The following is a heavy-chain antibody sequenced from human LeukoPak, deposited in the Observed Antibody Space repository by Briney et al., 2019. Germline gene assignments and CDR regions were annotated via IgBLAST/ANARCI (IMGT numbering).Heavy chain of an antibody. Sequence: GSLRLSCAASGFTFSSYGMHWVRQAPGKGLEWVAFIRYEGSYKYYADSVKGRSTISRDNSKNTLYLQMNSLRAEDTAVYYCAKRGGGSYPDVWGKGTTVTISS. D-gene: IGHD1-26*01. J-gene: IGHJ6*04. CDR1: GFTFSSYG. CDR2: IRYEGSYK. V-gene: IGHV3-30*02. CDR3: AKRGGGSYPDV.